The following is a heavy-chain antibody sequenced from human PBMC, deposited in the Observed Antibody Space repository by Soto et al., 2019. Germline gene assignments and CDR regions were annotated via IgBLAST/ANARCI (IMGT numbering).Heavy chain of an antibody. D-gene: IGHD1-26*01. CDR1: GYTFTGYY. CDR2: INAKSGGT. V-gene: IGHV1-2*02. J-gene: IGHJ4*02. CDR3: ARDLAKGGGSAGFDY. Sequence: QVQLVQSGAEVKKPGASVNVSCKASGYTFTGYYMHWVRQAPGQGLEWMGWINAKSGGTKYPQKFQGRVTMAWDTSISTAYMALTRLRSDDTAVYYCARDLAKGGGSAGFDYWGQGTLVTVSS.